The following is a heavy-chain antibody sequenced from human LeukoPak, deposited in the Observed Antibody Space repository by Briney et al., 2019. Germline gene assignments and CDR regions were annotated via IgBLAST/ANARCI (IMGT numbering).Heavy chain of an antibody. J-gene: IGHJ4*02. CDR1: SDSMTRGGYY. D-gene: IGHD4-11*01. CDR2: IYHSGTT. Sequence: PSETVSLTCTVSSDSMTRGGYYWSWVRQHPGKGLEWVGFIYHSGTTFYNPSLGSRATISVDTSQNQFSLKLTSVTAADTDVSYCARAVDYRNYFDYWGQGTLVTVSS. CDR3: ARAVDYRNYFDY. V-gene: IGHV4-31*03.